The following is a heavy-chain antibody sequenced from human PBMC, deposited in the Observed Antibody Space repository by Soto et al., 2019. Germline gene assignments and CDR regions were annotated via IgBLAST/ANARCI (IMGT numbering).Heavy chain of an antibody. CDR3: ARGSYSSSWYFDY. CDR2: ISGSGAST. J-gene: IGHJ4*01. CDR1: YG. D-gene: IGHD6-13*01. V-gene: IGHV3-23*01. Sequence: YGGSWVRKDPGKGLEWFSAISGSGASTYYADSVKGRFTISRDNSKNTLYLQMNSLRAEDTAVYYCARGSYSSSWYFDYWGHGTLVTVSS.